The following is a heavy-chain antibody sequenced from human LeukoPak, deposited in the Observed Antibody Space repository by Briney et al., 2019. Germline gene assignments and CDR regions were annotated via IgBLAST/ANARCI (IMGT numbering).Heavy chain of an antibody. J-gene: IGHJ1*01. CDR1: GFTFSNYG. V-gene: IGHV3-30*03. CDR3: YGANAEH. D-gene: IGHD4-23*01. CDR2: ISYDGSNK. Sequence: PGRSLRLSCAASGFTFSNYGMHWVRQAPGKGLEWVALISYDGSNKYYADSVKGRFTISRDNSKNTLYLQMISLRAEDTAVYYCYGANAEHWGQGTLVTVSS.